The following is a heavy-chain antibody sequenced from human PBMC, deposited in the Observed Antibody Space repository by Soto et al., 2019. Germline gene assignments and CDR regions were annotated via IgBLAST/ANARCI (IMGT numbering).Heavy chain of an antibody. CDR3: ARRGDYFDY. J-gene: IGHJ4*02. CDR1: GYSFTNYW. D-gene: IGHD3-10*01. V-gene: IGHV5-10-1*01. Sequence: EASLKISCSGSGYSFTNYWISLVRQMPWKGLEWMGRIYRSDSYTNYSPSFQGHGTISADKSISTAYLQWSSLKASDPAMYYCARRGDYFDYWGQGTLVTVSS. CDR2: IYRSDSYT.